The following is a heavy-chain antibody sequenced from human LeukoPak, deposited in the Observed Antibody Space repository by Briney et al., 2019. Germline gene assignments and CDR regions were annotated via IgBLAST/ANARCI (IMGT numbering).Heavy chain of an antibody. Sequence: PGGSLRLSCAASGFTFSNYAMSWVRQAPGKGLEWVSAISGSGDNTYYADSVKGRFTISRDNSKNTLYLQMNSLRVEDTAVYYCAKIAQTSGAYGQGYDYWGQGTLVTVSS. CDR1: GFTFSNYA. V-gene: IGHV3-23*01. CDR3: AKIAQTSGAYGQGYDY. D-gene: IGHD1-26*01. CDR2: ISGSGDNT. J-gene: IGHJ4*02.